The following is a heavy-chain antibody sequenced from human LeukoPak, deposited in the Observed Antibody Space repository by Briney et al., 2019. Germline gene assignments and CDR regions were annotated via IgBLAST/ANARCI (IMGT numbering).Heavy chain of an antibody. CDR3: ARDWPTVITDY. V-gene: IGHV1-18*01. J-gene: IGHJ4*02. CDR2: ISTSKGDT. CDR1: RYTFTTHG. Sequence: ASVKVSCKTSRYTFTTHGISWVRQAPGQGLEWMGGISTSKGDTNDAQKFKGRLPMTTDRSTSTAYMELRSLSSDDTAVYYCARDWPTVITDYWGQGTLVTVSS. D-gene: IGHD4-11*01.